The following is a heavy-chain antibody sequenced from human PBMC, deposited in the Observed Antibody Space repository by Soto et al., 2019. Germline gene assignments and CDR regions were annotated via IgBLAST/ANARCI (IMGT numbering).Heavy chain of an antibody. V-gene: IGHV6-1*01. CDR2: TYYRSTCSN. CDR1: GDSVSSDSAV. Sequence: PSQTLSLTCAISGDSVSSDSAVWNWTRQSPSRALEWLGSTYYRSTCSNDYGASANRRITIRPDTSKNQFSLQLNSVTPEDTALYLWDRVDGSTAHGGAQWGEGALVSVSS. CDR3: DRVDGSTAHGGAQ. D-gene: IGHD1-1*01. J-gene: IGHJ4*02.